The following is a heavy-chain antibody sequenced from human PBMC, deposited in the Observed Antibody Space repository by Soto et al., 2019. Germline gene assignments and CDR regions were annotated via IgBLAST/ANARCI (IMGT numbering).Heavy chain of an antibody. J-gene: IGHJ4*02. CDR1: GDSINTAGYY. CDR2: IYYSGST. CDR3: ARVQTIFGIITVFDY. V-gene: IGHV4-31*03. D-gene: IGHD3-3*01. Sequence: QVQLQESGPGLVKPSQTLSLTCTVSGDSINTAGYYWSWLRQHPGQGLEWIGNIYYSGSTNYNPSLKSRVTISIDTSKNHLSLNLTSVTAADTAVYYCARVQTIFGIITVFDYWGQGTLVTVSS.